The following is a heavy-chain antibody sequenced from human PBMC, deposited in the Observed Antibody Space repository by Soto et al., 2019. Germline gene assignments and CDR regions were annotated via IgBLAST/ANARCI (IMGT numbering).Heavy chain of an antibody. CDR2: IIPIFGTA. D-gene: IGHD2-2*01. CDR3: AREGFVVVPAAMDYYYYYGMDV. V-gene: IGHV1-69*06. Sequence: ASVKVSCKASGGTFSSYAISWVRQAPGQGLEWMGGIIPIFGTANYAQKSQGRVTITADKSTSTAYMELSSLRSEDTAVYYCAREGFVVVPAAMDYYYYYGMDVWGQGTTVTVSS. J-gene: IGHJ6*02. CDR1: GGTFSSYA.